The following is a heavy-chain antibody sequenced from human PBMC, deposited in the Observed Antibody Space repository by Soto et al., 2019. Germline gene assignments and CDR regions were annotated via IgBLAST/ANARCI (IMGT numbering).Heavy chain of an antibody. Sequence: QVQLVQSGAEVKKPGASVKVSCKASGYTFTSYDINWVRQATGQGLEWMGWMNPNSGNTGYAQKFQGRVTMTRNTSXXTAYKEQSSLRSEDTAEYYCARGPYGDYEGNGMDVWGQGTTVTVSS. V-gene: IGHV1-8*01. CDR1: GYTFTSYD. CDR2: MNPNSGNT. CDR3: ARGPYGDYEGNGMDV. J-gene: IGHJ6*02. D-gene: IGHD4-17*01.